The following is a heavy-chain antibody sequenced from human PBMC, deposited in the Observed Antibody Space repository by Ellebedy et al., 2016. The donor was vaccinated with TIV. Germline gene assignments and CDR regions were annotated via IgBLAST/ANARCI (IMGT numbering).Heavy chain of an antibody. D-gene: IGHD6-6*01. CDR1: GGSFSGYY. Sequence: SETLSLXXAVYGGSFSGYYWSWIRQPPGKGLEWIGEINHSGSTNFNPSLKSRVTVSVDTSKNQFSLKLSSVTAADTAVYYCARDRRHSSSYFDYWGQGTLVTVSS. CDR3: ARDRRHSSSYFDY. CDR2: INHSGST. J-gene: IGHJ4*02. V-gene: IGHV4-34*01.